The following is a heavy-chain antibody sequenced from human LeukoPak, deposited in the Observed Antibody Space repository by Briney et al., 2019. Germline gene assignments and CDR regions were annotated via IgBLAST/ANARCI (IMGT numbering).Heavy chain of an antibody. D-gene: IGHD6-19*01. CDR3: ARDIAVAGYGLAY. V-gene: IGHV4-61*01. CDR1: GGSVSSGSYY. Sequence: SETLSLTCTVSGGSVSSGSYYWSWIRQPPGKGLEWIGYIYYSGSTNYNPSLKSRVTISVDTSKNQFSLKLSSVTAADTAVYYCARDIAVAGYGLAYWGQGTLVTVSS. J-gene: IGHJ4*02. CDR2: IYYSGST.